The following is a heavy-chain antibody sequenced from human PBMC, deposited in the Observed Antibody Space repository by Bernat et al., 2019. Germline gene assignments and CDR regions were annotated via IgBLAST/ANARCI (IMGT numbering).Heavy chain of an antibody. Sequence: EVQLVQSGAEVKKPGESLKIFCKGSGYSFTSYWIGWVRQMPGKGLEWMGMIYPGDSDTRYSPSFQGQVTISADKSLSTAYLQWSSLKASDTAMDYCARRGFDTVIFTWAFDMWGQGTMVTVSS. D-gene: IGHD3/OR15-3a*01. J-gene: IGHJ3*02. CDR2: IYPGDSDT. CDR3: ARRGFDTVIFTWAFDM. CDR1: GYSFTSYW. V-gene: IGHV5-51*01.